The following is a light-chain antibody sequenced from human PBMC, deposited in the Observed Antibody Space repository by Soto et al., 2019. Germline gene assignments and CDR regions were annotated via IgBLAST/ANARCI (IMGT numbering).Light chain of an antibody. CDR2: DAS. J-gene: IGKJ1*01. Sequence: ELVLTQSPATLSLSPGERATLSCRASQSVGYSLAWYQQKPGQAPRLLIYDASNSATGIPARCSGSGSGTDFPLTILRLEPEDFAVYSCPQRSNWPRTFGQGTKV. V-gene: IGKV3-11*01. CDR1: QSVGYS. CDR3: PQRSNWPRT.